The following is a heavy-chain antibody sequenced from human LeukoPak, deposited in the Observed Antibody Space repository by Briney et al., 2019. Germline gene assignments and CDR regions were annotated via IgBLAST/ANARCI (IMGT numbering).Heavy chain of an antibody. CDR2: ISYDGSNK. V-gene: IGHV3-30*03. D-gene: IGHD6-13*01. J-gene: IGHJ5*02. CDR3: ARGYTSSWYAWFDP. Sequence: PGRSLRLSCAASGFTFSSYGMHWVRQAPGKGLEWVAVISYDGSNKYYADSVKGRFTISRDNAENSVYLQMNSLRAEDTAVYYCARGYTSSWYAWFDPWGQGTLVTVSS. CDR1: GFTFSSYG.